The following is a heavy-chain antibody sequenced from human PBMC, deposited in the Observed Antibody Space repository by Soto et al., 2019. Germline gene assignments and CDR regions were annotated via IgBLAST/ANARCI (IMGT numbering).Heavy chain of an antibody. CDR2: ISAYNGNT. CDR1: GYTFTSYG. V-gene: IGHV1-18*04. Sequence: ASVKVSCKASGYTFTSYGISWVRQAPGQGLEWMGWISAYNGNTNYAQKLQGRVTMTEDTSTDTAYMELSSLRSEDTAAYYCATAPSIFGVVADYYYYGMDVWGQGTTVTVSS. D-gene: IGHD3-3*01. J-gene: IGHJ6*02. CDR3: ATAPSIFGVVADYYYYGMDV.